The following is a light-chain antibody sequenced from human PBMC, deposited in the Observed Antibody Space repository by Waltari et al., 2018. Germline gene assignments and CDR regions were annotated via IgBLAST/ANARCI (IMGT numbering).Light chain of an antibody. J-gene: IGKJ4*01. V-gene: IGKV4-1*01. Sequence: DIVMTQSPDSLAVPLGERATINCKSSETILFNSNNKNYLAWYQQKAGQPPKLLVYWASTRESGVPDRFSGSGSGTDFTLTISSLQAEDVAVYYCQQYYITPLSFGGGTKVEIK. CDR1: ETILFNSNNKNY. CDR3: QQYYITPLS. CDR2: WAS.